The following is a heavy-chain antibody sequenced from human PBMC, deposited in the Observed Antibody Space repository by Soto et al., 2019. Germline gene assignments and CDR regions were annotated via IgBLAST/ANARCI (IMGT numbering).Heavy chain of an antibody. CDR3: ARVGDLVGATSFAYFDY. D-gene: IGHD1-26*01. V-gene: IGHV4-59*01. CDR2: IYYSGST. Sequence: PSETLSLTCTVSGGSISSYYWSWIRQPPGRGLEWIGYIYYSGSTNYNPSLKSRVTISVDTSKNQFSLKLSSVTAADTAVYYCARVGDLVGATSFAYFDYWGQGTLVTVSS. J-gene: IGHJ4*02. CDR1: GGSISSYY.